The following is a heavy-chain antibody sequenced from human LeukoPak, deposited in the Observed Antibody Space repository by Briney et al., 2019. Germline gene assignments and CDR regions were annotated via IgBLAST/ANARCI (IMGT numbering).Heavy chain of an antibody. V-gene: IGHV3-66*01. CDR1: GFTDSSNY. D-gene: IGHD3-22*01. Sequence: GGSLRLSCAASGFTDSSNYMNWVRQAPGKGLEWVSVIYSGGSTYYADSVKGRFTIPRDNSKNTLYLKMNSLRAEDTAVYYWERKDSRGYYCDYWGQGTLVTVSS. J-gene: IGHJ4*02. CDR3: ERKDSRGYYCDY. CDR2: IYSGGST.